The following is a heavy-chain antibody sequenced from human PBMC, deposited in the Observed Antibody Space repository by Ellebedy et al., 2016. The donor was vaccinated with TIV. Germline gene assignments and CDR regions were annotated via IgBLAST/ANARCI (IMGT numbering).Heavy chain of an antibody. J-gene: IGHJ4*02. V-gene: IGHV3-11*06. CDR1: GFTFSDYY. Sequence: GESLKISCAVSGFTFSDYYMTWIRQAPGKGLEWVSYISSSSSYTNYADPVKGRFTISRDNAKNSLYLQMNSLRAEDTAVYYCSRSLDFWGQGTLVTVSS. CDR2: ISSSSSYT. CDR3: SRSLDF.